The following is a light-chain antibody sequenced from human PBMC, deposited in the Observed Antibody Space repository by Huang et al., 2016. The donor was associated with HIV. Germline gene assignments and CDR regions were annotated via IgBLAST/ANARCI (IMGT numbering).Light chain of an antibody. V-gene: IGKV1-39*01. CDR2: SAS. Sequence: DIQMTQFPTSLSASVEDRVTITCRAGQTIDKYLNWYQQKSGRAPRLLIYSASKLQSEVQSRFSGRASGKHFSLTINSLQPVDSAIYYCQQSYRTPRTFGEGTNLEI. J-gene: IGKJ2*01. CDR1: QTIDKY. CDR3: QQSYRTPRT.